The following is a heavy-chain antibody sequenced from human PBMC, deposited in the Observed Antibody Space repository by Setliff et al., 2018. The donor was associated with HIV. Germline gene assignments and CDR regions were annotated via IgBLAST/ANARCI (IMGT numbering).Heavy chain of an antibody. J-gene: IGHJ4*02. D-gene: IGHD6-19*01. CDR3: IIAYSSGWLAPMGFDS. CDR1: GGSFTAYY. CDR2: IHHGGST. V-gene: IGHV4-34*01. Sequence: PSETLSLTCAVYGGSFTAYYWTWIRQPPGKGLEWIGEIHHGGSTNYMPSLKSRATISVDMSKNQFSLRLSSVTAADTAVYYCIIAYSSGWLAPMGFDSWGQGTLVTVSS.